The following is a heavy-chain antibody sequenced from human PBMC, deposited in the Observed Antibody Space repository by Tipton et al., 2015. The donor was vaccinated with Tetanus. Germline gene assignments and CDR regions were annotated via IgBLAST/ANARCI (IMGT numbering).Heavy chain of an antibody. J-gene: IGHJ4*02. CDR1: GYIFNNYW. CDR2: IYPGDSDT. Sequence: QLVQSGGEVKKPGESLKISCKGSGYIFNNYWIGWVRQMPGKGLEWMGIIYPGDSDTRYSPSFQGQVSIPVDKSISTAYLQWSSLRASDASMFYCARAHCSDGVCNFGYWGQGALVAVAS. D-gene: IGHD2-8*01. CDR3: ARAHCSDGVCNFGY. V-gene: IGHV5-51*01.